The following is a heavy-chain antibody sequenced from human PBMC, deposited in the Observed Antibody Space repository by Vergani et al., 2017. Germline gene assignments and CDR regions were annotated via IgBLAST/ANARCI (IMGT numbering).Heavy chain of an antibody. CDR1: GFIFTDYY. D-gene: IGHD1-26*01. Sequence: QVQLVQSGAELKKPGASVRVSCKASGFIFTDYYIHWMRQAPGQGLEWIGWINPNGDATHYAQNFRGRVTLTRETSSTTAYMDLASLTSDDTAIYYCARDHQGPTTLDYWGKGSLVTVSS. V-gene: IGHV1-2*02. J-gene: IGHJ4*02. CDR2: INPNGDAT. CDR3: ARDHQGPTTLDY.